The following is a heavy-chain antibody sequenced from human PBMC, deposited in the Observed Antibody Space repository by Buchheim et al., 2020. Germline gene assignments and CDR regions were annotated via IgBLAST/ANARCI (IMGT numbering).Heavy chain of an antibody. CDR3: ARARSTYSGYGSSGWSLPDY. CDR1: GGSISSGGYY. CDR2: IYYSGST. V-gene: IGHV4-31*03. Sequence: QVQLQESGPGLVKPSQTLSLPCTVSGGSISSGGYYWSWIRQHPGKGLEWIGYIYYSGSTYSTPSLKSRVTISVDTSKNQFSLKLSSVTAADTAVYYCARARSTYSGYGSSGWSLPDYWGQGTL. J-gene: IGHJ4*02. D-gene: IGHD5-12*01.